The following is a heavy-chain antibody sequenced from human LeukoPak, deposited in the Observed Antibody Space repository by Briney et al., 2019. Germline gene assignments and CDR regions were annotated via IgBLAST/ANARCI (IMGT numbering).Heavy chain of an antibody. J-gene: IGHJ4*02. D-gene: IGHD6-19*01. Sequence: SQTLSLTCAISGDSVCSNSVTWNWIRQSPSRGLEWLGRTFYKSKWFNDYAESVKSRITVNPDTSKNEFSLQLSSVTPEDTAVYYCARGISIAVTGTREFDYWGQGSLVTVSS. V-gene: IGHV6-1*01. CDR1: GDSVCSNSVT. CDR2: TFYKSKWFN. CDR3: ARGISIAVTGTREFDY.